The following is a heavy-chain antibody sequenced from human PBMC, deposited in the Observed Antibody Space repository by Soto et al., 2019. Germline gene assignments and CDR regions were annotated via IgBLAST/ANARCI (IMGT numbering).Heavy chain of an antibody. V-gene: IGHV4-30-4*01. D-gene: IGHD3-10*01. CDR1: GASISNTASY. CDR3: ARLLQLTMEIVLFDY. CDR2: IHYSGST. Sequence: QVQLQESGPGLVKPSQTLSLTCTVSGASISNTASYWSWVRQSPGQALEWIGSIHYSGSTYSKPSLKSRLTMSVDKSKNQSSLKLTSVTAADTAVYYCARLLQLTMEIVLFDYWGQGTLVTVSS. J-gene: IGHJ4*02.